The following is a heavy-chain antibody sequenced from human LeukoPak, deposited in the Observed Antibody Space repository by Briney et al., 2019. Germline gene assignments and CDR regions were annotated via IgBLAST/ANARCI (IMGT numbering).Heavy chain of an antibody. CDR2: FNPIFGSA. CDR3: ARDFGSGVFDP. D-gene: IGHD3-10*01. CDR1: GDSFGTYG. V-gene: IGHV1-69*05. J-gene: IGHJ5*02. Sequence: SVKVSCKASGDSFGTYGITWVRQAPGEGLEWMGGFNPIFGSAQYARKFQGRVTITMDVSARTVYMELSSLRSEDTTIYYCARDFGSGVFDPWGQGTLVTVSS.